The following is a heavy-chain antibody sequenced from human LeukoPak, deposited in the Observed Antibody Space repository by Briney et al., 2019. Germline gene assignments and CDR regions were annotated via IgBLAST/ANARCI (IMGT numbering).Heavy chain of an antibody. CDR1: GFTFSSYW. Sequence: PGGSLRLSCAASGFTFSSYWMTWVRQAPGKGLEWVANIKQDGYEKYYEDSVMGRFTISRDNAKNSLYLQMNSLRAEDTAVYYCARMSSSSWYVCDFWGQGTLVTVSS. J-gene: IGHJ4*02. CDR3: ARMSSSSWYVCDF. V-gene: IGHV3-7*01. D-gene: IGHD6-13*01. CDR2: IKQDGYEK.